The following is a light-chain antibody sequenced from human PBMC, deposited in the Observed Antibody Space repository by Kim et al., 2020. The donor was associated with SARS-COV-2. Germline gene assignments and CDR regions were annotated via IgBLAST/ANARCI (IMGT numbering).Light chain of an antibody. J-gene: IGKJ5*01. Sequence: SLSPGDTATLSCRASQSVGTYLAWYQEKPGQAPRFLIYDASNRATGIPAKFSGSGSGTDFTLTISSLEPEDFAVYYCQQRSSSITFGQGTRLEIK. CDR3: QQRSSSIT. CDR2: DAS. V-gene: IGKV3-11*01. CDR1: QSVGTY.